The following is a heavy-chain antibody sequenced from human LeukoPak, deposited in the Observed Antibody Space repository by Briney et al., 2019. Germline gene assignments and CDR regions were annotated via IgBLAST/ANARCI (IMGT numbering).Heavy chain of an antibody. V-gene: IGHV4-4*02. CDR3: ASSEQQLVENAFDI. D-gene: IGHD6-13*01. Sequence: NSSETLSLTCAVSGGSISSSNWWSWVRQPPGKGLEWIGEIYHSGSTNYNPSLKSRVTISVDKSKNQFSLKLSSVTAADTAVYYCASSEQQLVENAFDIWGQGTMVTVSS. CDR1: GGSISSSNW. CDR2: IYHSGST. J-gene: IGHJ3*02.